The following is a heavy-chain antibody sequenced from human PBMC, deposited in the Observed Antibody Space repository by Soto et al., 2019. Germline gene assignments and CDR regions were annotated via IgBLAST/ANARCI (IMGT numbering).Heavy chain of an antibody. D-gene: IGHD3-10*01. V-gene: IGHV3-33*01. J-gene: IGHJ4*02. CDR1: GFTFSSHG. Sequence: QVQLVESGGGVVQPGRSLRLSCAASGFTFSSHGMHWVRQAPGKGLEWVALIWSDGSNKYYAESVKGRFTISRDNSNNTLYLQMNSLRAEDTAVYYCARNYGSGRLGDYWGQGTLVTVSS. CDR2: IWSDGSNK. CDR3: ARNYGSGRLGDY.